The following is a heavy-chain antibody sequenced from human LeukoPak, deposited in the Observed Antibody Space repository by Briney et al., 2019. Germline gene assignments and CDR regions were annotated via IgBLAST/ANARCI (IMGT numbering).Heavy chain of an antibody. CDR2: ISGSDGST. V-gene: IGHV3-23*01. Sequence: TGGSLRLSCAASGFTFSSYAMSWVRQAPGKGLEWVSGISGSDGSTYYADSVKGRFTISRDIAKNSLYLQMNSLRAEDTAVYYCARDANHYYDSSGYCDYWGQGTLVTVSS. CDR1: GFTFSSYA. CDR3: ARDANHYYDSSGYCDY. J-gene: IGHJ4*02. D-gene: IGHD3-22*01.